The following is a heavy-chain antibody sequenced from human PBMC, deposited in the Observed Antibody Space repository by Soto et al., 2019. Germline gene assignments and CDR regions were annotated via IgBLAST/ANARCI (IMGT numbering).Heavy chain of an antibody. D-gene: IGHD2-15*01. V-gene: IGHV1-69*13. CDR3: AKDGGREGYFGNWFDP. CDR1: GYTFTRSG. CDR2: IIPIFGTT. J-gene: IGHJ5*02. Sequence: SVKVSCKASGYTFTRSGISWVRQAPGQGLEWLGRIIPIFGTTDYAQKFQGRVTITADESTTTAYMELSSLRSDDTAVYYCAKDGGREGYFGNWFDPWGQGTLVTVSS.